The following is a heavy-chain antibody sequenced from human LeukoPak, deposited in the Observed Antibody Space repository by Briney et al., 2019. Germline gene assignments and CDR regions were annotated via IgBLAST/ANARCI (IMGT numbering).Heavy chain of an antibody. Sequence: GRSLRLSCAASGFTFDDYAMHWVRQGPGKGLEWVLGISWNSGSIGYADSVKGRFTISRDNAKNSLYLQMNSLRAEDTALYYCAKRRGLAAGIFDYWGQGTLVTVSS. CDR2: ISWNSGSI. CDR1: GFTFDDYA. CDR3: AKRRGLAAGIFDY. V-gene: IGHV3-9*01. J-gene: IGHJ4*02. D-gene: IGHD6-13*01.